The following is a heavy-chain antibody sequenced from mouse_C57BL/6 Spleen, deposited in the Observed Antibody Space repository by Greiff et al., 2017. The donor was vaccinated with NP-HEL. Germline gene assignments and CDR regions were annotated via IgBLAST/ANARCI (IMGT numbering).Heavy chain of an antibody. Sequence: VQLQQPGAELVKPGASVKLSCKASGYTFTSYWMHWVKQRPGQGLEWIGMIHPNSGSTNYNEKFKSKATLTVDKSSSTAYMQLSILTSEDSAVYYCARHGSSSGAMDYWGQGTSVTVSS. CDR1: GYTFTSYW. V-gene: IGHV1-64*01. CDR2: IHPNSGST. CDR3: ARHGSSSGAMDY. D-gene: IGHD1-1*01. J-gene: IGHJ4*01.